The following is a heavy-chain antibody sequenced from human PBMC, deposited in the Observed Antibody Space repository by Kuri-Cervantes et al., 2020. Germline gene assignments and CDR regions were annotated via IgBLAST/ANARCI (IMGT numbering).Heavy chain of an antibody. V-gene: IGHV3-53*05. CDR3: AKDGGSSLPDYYGMDV. CDR1: GSTVSSNY. CDR2: IYSGGST. D-gene: IGHD1-26*01. Sequence: GESLKISCAASGSTVSSNYMSWVRQAPGKGLEWVSVIYSGGSTYYADSVKGRFTISRDNAKNSLYLQMNSLRAEDTALYYCAKDGGSSLPDYYGMDVWDQATTVTVSS. J-gene: IGHJ6*02.